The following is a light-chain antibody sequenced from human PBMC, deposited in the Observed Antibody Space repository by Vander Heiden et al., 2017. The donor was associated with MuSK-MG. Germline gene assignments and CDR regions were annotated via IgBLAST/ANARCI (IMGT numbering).Light chain of an antibody. J-gene: IGKJ4*01. Sequence: IVMTQSPLPLPVTPGQAASISCRSSQSRLHSSGYNRLAWFLQKPGQAPQLLIYLGFSRASGVPDRFSGSGSGTDFTLKISRVEAEDVGVYYCKQYLTTPLTFGGGTKVEIK. CDR3: KQYLTTPLT. V-gene: IGKV2-28*01. CDR1: QSRLHSSGYNR. CDR2: LGF.